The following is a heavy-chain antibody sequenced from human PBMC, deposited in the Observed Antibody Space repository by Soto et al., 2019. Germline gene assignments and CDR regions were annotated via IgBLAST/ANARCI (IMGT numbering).Heavy chain of an antibody. D-gene: IGHD3-22*01. V-gene: IGHV1-46*03. CDR2: INPSGGST. CDR3: ARGAYYYDSSGPDAFDI. CDR1: GYTFTSYY. J-gene: IGHJ3*02. Sequence: ASVKVSCKASGYTFTSYYMHWVRQAPGQGLEWMGIINPSGGSTSYAQKFQGRVTMTRDTSTSTVYMELSSLRSEDTAVYYCARGAYYYDSSGPDAFDIWGQGTMVTVSS.